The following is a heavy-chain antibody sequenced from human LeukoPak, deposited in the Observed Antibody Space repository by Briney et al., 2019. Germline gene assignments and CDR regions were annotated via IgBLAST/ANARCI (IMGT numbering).Heavy chain of an antibody. CDR2: INPNSGGT. V-gene: IGHV1-2*02. D-gene: IGHD6-25*01. Sequence: ASVKVSCKASGYTFTGYFMHWVRQAPGQWLEWMGWINPNSGGTNYAQKFQRRVTMTRDTSSSTAYMELSRLRSDDTAVYYCARESVAANWFDPWGQGTLVTVSS. CDR1: GYTFTGYF. CDR3: ARESVAANWFDP. J-gene: IGHJ5*02.